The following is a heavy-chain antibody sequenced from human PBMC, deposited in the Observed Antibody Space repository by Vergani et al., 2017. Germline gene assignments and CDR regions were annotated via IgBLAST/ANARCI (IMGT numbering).Heavy chain of an antibody. D-gene: IGHD6-19*01. V-gene: IGHV4-39*01. J-gene: IGHJ5*02. CDR3: ARHATVEWLVKLGWIDP. CDR1: GASIRSSNYY. CDR2: IYYSGST. Sequence: QLQLQESGPGLVKPSATLSLTCSVSGASIRSSNYYWGWIRQPPGKGLVWIASIYYSGSTYYNPSLKSLVTISVDTSKNHFSLKLSSVTAADTAVYFCARHATVEWLVKLGWIDPWGQGILVTVSS.